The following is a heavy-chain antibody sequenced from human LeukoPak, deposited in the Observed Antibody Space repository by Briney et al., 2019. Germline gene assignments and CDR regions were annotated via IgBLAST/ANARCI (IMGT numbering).Heavy chain of an antibody. J-gene: IGHJ5*02. Sequence: ASVKVSFKTAGYTSTSYGISWLRQAPAQGLEWLGWFSAYNGNTNYAQNLQGRVTMTTDTSTSTAYMELRSLRSDDTAVYYCARRRVAVAGTGLYSWGQGTLVTVSS. D-gene: IGHD6-19*01. CDR2: FSAYNGNT. V-gene: IGHV1-18*01. CDR3: ARRRVAVAGTGLYS. CDR1: GYTSTSYG.